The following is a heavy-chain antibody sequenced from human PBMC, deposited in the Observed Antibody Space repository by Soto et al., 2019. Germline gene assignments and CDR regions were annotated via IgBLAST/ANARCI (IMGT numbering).Heavy chain of an antibody. Sequence: SVTVSCKSSGGTFSSYAISWERQAPGQGQGWMGGIIPILGTATHAQKFQGRDTITAYESTRTAYTELSSQSSEDTAVYYRSREAQRRAYSGYDFDYCGQRTLVTVS. D-gene: IGHD5-12*01. V-gene: IGHV1-69*13. J-gene: IGHJ4*02. CDR2: IIPILGTA. CDR3: SREAQRRAYSGYDFDY. CDR1: GGTFSSYA.